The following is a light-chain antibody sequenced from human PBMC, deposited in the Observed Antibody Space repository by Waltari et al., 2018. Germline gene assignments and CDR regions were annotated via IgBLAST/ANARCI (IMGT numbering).Light chain of an antibody. V-gene: IGLV4-69*01. CDR3: QTGGHGTWV. CDR2: VNRDGSH. J-gene: IGLJ3*02. CDR1: SGPSRNV. Sequence: QLVLTQSPSASASLGASVKLTCTLSSGPSRNVIAWLQAQPGKGPRYLMKVNRDGSHSKGDEIPDRFSGSSSGAERYLTISSLQSEDEADYYCQTGGHGTWVFGGGTKLTVL.